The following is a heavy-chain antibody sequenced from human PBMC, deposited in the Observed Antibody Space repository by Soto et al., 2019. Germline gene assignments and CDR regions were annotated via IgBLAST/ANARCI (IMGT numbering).Heavy chain of an antibody. CDR3: VSQRTSVLTQAYFDY. V-gene: IGHV4-39*01. CDR2: VYYRGRS. J-gene: IGHJ4*02. Sequence: ETLSLTCTVSGGSVSNSNYYWGWIRQSPGRGLEWIGSVYYRGRSYSKSSVKSRVTISVDTSKNQFSLNLNSVTASDTAVYYCVSQRTSVLTQAYFDYWGPGALVTVSS. CDR1: GGSVSNSNYY. D-gene: IGHD2-8*01.